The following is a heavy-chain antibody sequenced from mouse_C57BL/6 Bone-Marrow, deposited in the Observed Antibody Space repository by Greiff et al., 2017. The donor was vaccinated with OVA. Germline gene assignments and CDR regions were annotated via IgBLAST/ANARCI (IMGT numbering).Heavy chain of an antibody. CDR3: AREGSLSVRLRRGYYFDY. J-gene: IGHJ2*01. CDR1: GFTFSDYY. D-gene: IGHD2-4*01. V-gene: IGHV5-16*01. CDR2: INYDGSST. Sequence: EVHLVESEGGLVQPGSSMKLSCTASGFTFSDYYMAWVRQVPEKGLEWVANINYDGSSTYYLDSLKSRFIISSDNAKNILYLQMSSLKSEDTATYYCAREGSLSVRLRRGYYFDYWGQGTTLTVSS.